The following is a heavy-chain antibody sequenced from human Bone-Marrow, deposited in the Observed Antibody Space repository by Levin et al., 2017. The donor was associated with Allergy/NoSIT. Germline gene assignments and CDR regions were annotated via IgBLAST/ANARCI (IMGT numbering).Heavy chain of an antibody. V-gene: IGHV1-8*01. CDR3: AGKIIEMAHNYYTLDV. D-gene: IGHD5-24*01. Sequence: GESLKISCKASGNTFTSYDINWVRQSTGQGLEWMGWMNARSGNTRYAQRFQGRVTMTRDTSISTAYMELSSLRSEDTAVYYCAGKIIEMAHNYYTLDVWGQGTTVTVSS. J-gene: IGHJ6*02. CDR1: GNTFTSYD. CDR2: MNARSGNT.